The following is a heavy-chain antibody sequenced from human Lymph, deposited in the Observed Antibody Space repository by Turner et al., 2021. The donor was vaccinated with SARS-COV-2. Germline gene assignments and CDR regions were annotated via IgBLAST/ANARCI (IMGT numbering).Heavy chain of an antibody. V-gene: IGHV4-39*01. CDR3: ARRPGGNFDY. Sequence: QLQLEESGPGLVRPSETLSLTCSVAGGSISSQTNYWDWIRQAPGKGLQWIGSIYYSGSTYYNPSLKCRLTMSVDTSKNQFSLNLGSVTAADTAVYYCARRPGGNFDYWGQGALVIVSS. CDR2: IYYSGST. D-gene: IGHD1-26*01. CDR1: GGSISSQTNY. J-gene: IGHJ4*02.